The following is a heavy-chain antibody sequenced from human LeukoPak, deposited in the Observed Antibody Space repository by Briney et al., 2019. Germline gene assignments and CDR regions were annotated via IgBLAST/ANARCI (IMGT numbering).Heavy chain of an antibody. CDR2: ISYDGSNK. D-gene: IGHD3-10*01. CDR1: GFTFSSYA. V-gene: IGHV3-30*04. CDR3: ARDQSGYDYGMDV. J-gene: IGHJ6*04. Sequence: GGSLRLSCAASGFTFSSYAMHWVRQAPGKGLEWVAVISYDGSNKYYADSVKGRFTISRDNSKNTLYLQMNSLRAEDTAVNYCARDQSGYDYGMDVWGKGTTVTVSS.